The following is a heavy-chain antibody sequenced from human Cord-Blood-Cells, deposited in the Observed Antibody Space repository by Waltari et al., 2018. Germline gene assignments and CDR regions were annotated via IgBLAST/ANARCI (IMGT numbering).Heavy chain of an antibody. CDR1: GGSISSSSYY. Sequence: LQLQESGPGLVKPSETLSLTCPASGGSISSSSYYCGWIRQPPGKGMEWIGSIYYSGSTYHNPSLKSRVTISVDTSKNQFSLKLSSVTAADTAVYYCARRRVTGENAFDIWGQGTMVTVSS. J-gene: IGHJ3*02. D-gene: IGHD7-27*01. CDR3: ARRRVTGENAFDI. V-gene: IGHV4-39*01. CDR2: IYYSGST.